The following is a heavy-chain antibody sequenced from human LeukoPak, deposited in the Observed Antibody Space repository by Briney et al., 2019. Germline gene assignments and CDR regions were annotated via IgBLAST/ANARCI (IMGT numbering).Heavy chain of an antibody. J-gene: IGHJ4*02. CDR2: INHSGST. Sequence: SETLSLTCAVYGGSFSGYYWSWIRQPPGKGLEWIGEINHSGSTNYNPSLKSRVTISVDTSKSQFSLKLSSVTAADTAVYYCARGWYSSGWFDYWGQGTLVTVSS. CDR3: ARGWYSSGWFDY. V-gene: IGHV4-34*01. CDR1: GGSFSGYY. D-gene: IGHD6-19*01.